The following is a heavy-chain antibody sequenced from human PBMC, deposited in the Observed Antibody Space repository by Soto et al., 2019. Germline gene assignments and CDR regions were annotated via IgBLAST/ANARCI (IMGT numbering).Heavy chain of an antibody. J-gene: IGHJ5*02. Sequence: QVQLQESGPGLVKPSQTLSLTCTVSGGSISSGDYYWSWIRQPPGKGLEWIGYIYYSGSTYYNPSRKSRVTISVDTSKTQCSLKLSSVTAADTAVYYCARVGHINWFDPWGQGTLVTVSS. CDR1: GGSISSGDYY. V-gene: IGHV4-30-4*01. CDR2: IYYSGST. D-gene: IGHD2-21*01. CDR3: ARVGHINWFDP.